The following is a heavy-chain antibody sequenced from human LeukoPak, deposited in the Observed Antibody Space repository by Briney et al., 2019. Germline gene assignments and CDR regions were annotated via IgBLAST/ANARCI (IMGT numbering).Heavy chain of an antibody. CDR2: IYYSGST. D-gene: IGHD6-19*01. Sequence: SETLSLTCTVSGGSISSYYWSWIRQPPGKGLEWIGYIYYSGSTNYNPSLKSRVTISVDTSKNQFSLNLSSVTAADTAVYYCARGYSSGYGGPFEYFQHWGQGTLVTVSS. V-gene: IGHV4-59*01. CDR3: ARGYSSGYGGPFEYFQH. J-gene: IGHJ1*01. CDR1: GGSISSYY.